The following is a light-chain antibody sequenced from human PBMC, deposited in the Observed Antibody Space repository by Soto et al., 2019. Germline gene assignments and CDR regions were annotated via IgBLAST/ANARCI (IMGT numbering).Light chain of an antibody. Sequence: DIVMTQSPLSLPVTPGEPASISCRSSQSLLHSNGYNYLDWYLQKPGQSPQLLIYTVSYRASGVPDRFSGSGSGTDFTLKSSRVEAEDVGVYYCMQRMESPTFGQGTRLEIK. CDR2: TVS. V-gene: IGKV2-40*01. CDR3: MQRMESPT. CDR1: QSLLHSNGYNY. J-gene: IGKJ5*01.